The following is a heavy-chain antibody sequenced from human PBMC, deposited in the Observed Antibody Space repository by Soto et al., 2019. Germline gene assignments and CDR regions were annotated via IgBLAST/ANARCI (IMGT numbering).Heavy chain of an antibody. J-gene: IGHJ4*02. CDR1: GGSFSGYY. D-gene: IGHD3-3*01. Sequence: QVQLQQWGAGLLKPSETLSLTCAVYGGSFSGYYWSWIRQPPGKGLEWIGEINHSGSTNYNPSLKSRVTISVDTSKNQFSLKLSSVTAADTAVYYCARGLWSGYSSDWGQGTLVTVYS. CDR3: ARGLWSGYSSD. CDR2: INHSGST. V-gene: IGHV4-34*01.